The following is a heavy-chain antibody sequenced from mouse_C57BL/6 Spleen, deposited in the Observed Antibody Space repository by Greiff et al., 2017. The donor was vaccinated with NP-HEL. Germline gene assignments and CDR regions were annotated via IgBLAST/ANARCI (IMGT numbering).Heavy chain of an antibody. CDR1: GYAFSSSW. Sequence: QVQLQQSGPELVKPGASVKISCKASGYAFSSSWMNWVKQRPGKGLEWIGRIYPGDGDTNYNGKFKGKATLTADKSSSTAYMQLSSLTSEDSAVYFCARGITTVVAFDYGGQGTTLTVSS. J-gene: IGHJ2*01. V-gene: IGHV1-82*01. CDR2: IYPGDGDT. D-gene: IGHD1-1*01. CDR3: ARGITTVVAFDY.